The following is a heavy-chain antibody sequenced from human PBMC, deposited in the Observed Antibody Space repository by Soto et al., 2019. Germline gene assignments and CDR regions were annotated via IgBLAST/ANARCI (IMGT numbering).Heavy chain of an antibody. D-gene: IGHD3-3*01. Sequence: GGSLRLSCAASGFTFSNYVMSWVRQAPGKGLEWVSSISGSGDNTYYADSVKGRFTISRDNSKNTLFLQMNSLRAEDTAVYYCAKDRNRVDFWSGYYPFDPWGQGTLVTVSS. CDR3: AKDRNRVDFWSGYYPFDP. CDR2: ISGSGDNT. J-gene: IGHJ5*02. V-gene: IGHV3-23*01. CDR1: GFTFSNYV.